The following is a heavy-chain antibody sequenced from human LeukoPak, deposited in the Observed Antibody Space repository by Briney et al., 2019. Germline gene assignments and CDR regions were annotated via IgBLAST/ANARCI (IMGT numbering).Heavy chain of an antibody. J-gene: IGHJ4*02. Sequence: GGSLRLSCAASGFTFSSYGMHWVRRAPGKGLEWVAVISYDGSNKYYADSVKGRFTISRDNSKNTLYLQMNSLRAEDTAVYYCAKIPNSSGPFDSWGQGTLVTVSS. CDR1: GFTFSSYG. CDR3: AKIPNSSGPFDS. CDR2: ISYDGSNK. V-gene: IGHV3-30*18. D-gene: IGHD3-22*01.